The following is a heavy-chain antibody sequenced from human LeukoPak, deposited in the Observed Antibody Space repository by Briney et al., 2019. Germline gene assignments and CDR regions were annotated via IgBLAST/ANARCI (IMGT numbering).Heavy chain of an antibody. D-gene: IGHD6-13*01. J-gene: IGHJ4*02. CDR1: GFTFSGYY. Sequence: GSLRLSCAASGFTFSGYYWSWIRQPPGKGLEWIGEINHSGSTNYNPSLKSRVTISVDTSKNQFSLKLSSVTAEDTAVYYCARWMGIAAMDYWGQGTLVTVSS. CDR3: ARWMGIAAMDY. CDR2: INHSGST. V-gene: IGHV4-34*01.